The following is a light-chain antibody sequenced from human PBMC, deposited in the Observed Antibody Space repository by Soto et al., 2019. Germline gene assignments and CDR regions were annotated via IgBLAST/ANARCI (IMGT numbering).Light chain of an antibody. CDR2: GAS. J-gene: IGKJ4*01. CDR1: QTVTSN. V-gene: IGKV3-15*01. CDR3: QQYNNWPLT. Sequence: EIVMPQSPATLSVSPGERATLSCRASQTVTSNLARYWQKPGRAPRLRIYGASTRATGIPARFSGSGSGTEFTFPIISLQPEDFGVYYCQQYNNWPLTFGGGTQVEIK.